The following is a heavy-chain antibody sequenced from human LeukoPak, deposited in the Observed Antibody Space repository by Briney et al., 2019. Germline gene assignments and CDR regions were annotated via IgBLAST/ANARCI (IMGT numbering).Heavy chain of an antibody. J-gene: IGHJ4*02. CDR1: GFTVSSNY. D-gene: IGHD4-23*01. Sequence: GGSLRLSCAASGFTVSSNYMSWVRQAPGKGLVWVSHINTDGSNTTYADSVKGRFTISRDNAKNTLYLQMNSLRAEDTALYYCARVAGGNSPYYFDYWGQGTLVTVSS. CDR2: INTDGSNT. V-gene: IGHV3-74*01. CDR3: ARVAGGNSPYYFDY.